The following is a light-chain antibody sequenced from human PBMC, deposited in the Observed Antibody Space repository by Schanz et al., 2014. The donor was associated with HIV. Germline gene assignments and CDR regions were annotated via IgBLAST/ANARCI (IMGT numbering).Light chain of an antibody. CDR1: QDISNY. CDR3: QQYTKYPPFT. V-gene: IGKV1-16*01. Sequence: DIQMTQSPSSLSASVGDRVTITCQASQDISNYLNWYQQKPGRAPKLLIYAASTLQSGVPSRFSGSGSGTDFTLTISSLQPDDLATYYCQQYTKYPPFTFGQGTKLEIK. CDR2: AAS. J-gene: IGKJ2*01.